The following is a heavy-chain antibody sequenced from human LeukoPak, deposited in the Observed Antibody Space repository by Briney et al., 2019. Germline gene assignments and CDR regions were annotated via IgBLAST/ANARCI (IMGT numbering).Heavy chain of an antibody. V-gene: IGHV3-23*01. CDR1: GFTFSSYA. D-gene: IGHD3-10*01. CDR3: AKGVITMVRGVNGGYFDY. J-gene: IGHJ4*02. CDR2: ISGSGGST. Sequence: GGSLRLSRAASGFTFSSYAMSWVRQAPGKGLEWVSAISGSGGSTYYADSVKGRFTISRDNSKNTLFLQMNSLRAEDTAVYYCAKGVITMVRGVNGGYFDYWGQGTLVTVSS.